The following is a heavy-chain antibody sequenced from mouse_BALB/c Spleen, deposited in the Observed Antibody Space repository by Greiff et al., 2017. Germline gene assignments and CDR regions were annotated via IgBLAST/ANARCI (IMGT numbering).Heavy chain of an antibody. CDR2: INPNNGGT. J-gene: IGHJ4*01. V-gene: IGHV1-18*01. Sequence: EVQLQQSGPELVKPGASVKIPCKASGYTFTDYNMDWVKQSHGKSLAWIGAINPNNGGTIYNQKFKGKATLTVDKSSSTAYMELRSLTSEDTAVYYCARKTARALYYSMDYWGQGTSGTVPS. CDR3: ARKTARALYYSMDY. CDR1: GYTFTDYN. D-gene: IGHD3-2*01.